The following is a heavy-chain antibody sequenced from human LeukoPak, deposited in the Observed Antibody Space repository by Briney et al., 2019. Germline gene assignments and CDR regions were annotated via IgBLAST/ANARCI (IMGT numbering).Heavy chain of an antibody. CDR2: IYHSGST. CDR1: GGSISSGDYY. D-gene: IGHD3-22*01. Sequence: SQTLSLTCTVSGGSISSGDYYWSWIRQPPGKGLEWIGYIYHSGSTHFNPSLKSRVTISVDTSKNQFSLKLSSVTAADTAVYYCARYTYYYDSSGYYLFHAFDYWGQGTLVTVSS. CDR3: ARYTYYYDSSGYYLFHAFDY. J-gene: IGHJ4*02. V-gene: IGHV4-30-4*01.